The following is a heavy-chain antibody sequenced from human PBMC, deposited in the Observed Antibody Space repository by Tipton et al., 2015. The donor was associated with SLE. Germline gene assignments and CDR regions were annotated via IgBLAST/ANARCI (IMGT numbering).Heavy chain of an antibody. CDR3: ARGSWGGPNYYYYYMDV. V-gene: IGHV3-66*01. CDR1: GFTFSGNA. Sequence: SLRLSCAASGFTFSGNAMSWVRQAPGKGLEWVSVIYSGGGTYYVDFVKGRFTISRDNAKNSLFLQMNSLRAEDTAVYYCARGSWGGPNYYYYYMDVWGKGTTVTVSS. CDR2: IYSGGGT. J-gene: IGHJ6*03. D-gene: IGHD3-16*01.